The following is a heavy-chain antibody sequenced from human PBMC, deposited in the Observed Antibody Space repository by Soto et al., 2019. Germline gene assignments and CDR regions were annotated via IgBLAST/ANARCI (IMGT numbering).Heavy chain of an antibody. Sequence: EVPLVESGGGLVQPGGSLRLSCAASGFTVSSNYMSWVRQAPGKGLEWVSVIYSGGSTYYADSVKGRFTISRHNSKNTLYLQMNSLRAEDTAVYYCAREDGSGSYYPVYWGQGTLVTVSS. CDR3: AREDGSGSYYPVY. J-gene: IGHJ4*02. D-gene: IGHD3-10*01. CDR2: IYSGGST. CDR1: GFTVSSNY. V-gene: IGHV3-53*04.